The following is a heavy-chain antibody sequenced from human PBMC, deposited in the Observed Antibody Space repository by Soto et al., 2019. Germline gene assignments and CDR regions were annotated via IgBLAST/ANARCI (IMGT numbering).Heavy chain of an antibody. Sequence: ASVKVSCKASGYTFTSYGISWVRQAPGQGLEWMGWISAYNGNTNYAQKLQGRVTMTTDTSTSTAYMELRSLRSDDTAVYYCARGFFYDILTGYYTPHYFDYWGQGTLVTVSS. V-gene: IGHV1-18*01. J-gene: IGHJ4*02. D-gene: IGHD3-9*01. CDR3: ARGFFYDILTGYYTPHYFDY. CDR1: GYTFTSYG. CDR2: ISAYNGNT.